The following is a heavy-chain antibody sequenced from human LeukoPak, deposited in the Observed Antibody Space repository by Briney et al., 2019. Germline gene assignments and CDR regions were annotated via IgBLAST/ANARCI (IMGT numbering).Heavy chain of an antibody. CDR1: GGSISSYN. Sequence: PSETLSLTCTVSGGSISSYNWSWIRQPPGKGLEWLGNIFTRGTTNYNASLESRLTISLDTARNQFSLYLSSVTAADTAMYFCARSSLAVYFDYWGQGTLVTASS. CDR2: IFTRGTT. D-gene: IGHD6-19*01. V-gene: IGHV4-4*08. CDR3: ARSSLAVYFDY. J-gene: IGHJ4*02.